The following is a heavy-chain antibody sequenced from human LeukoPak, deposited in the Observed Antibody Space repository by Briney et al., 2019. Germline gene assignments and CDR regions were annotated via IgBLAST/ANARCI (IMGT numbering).Heavy chain of an antibody. CDR1: GFSLSTGGVG. D-gene: IGHD3-3*01. Sequence: ESGPTLVKPTQTLTLTCTFSGFSLSTGGVGVGWIRQPPGKALEWLAVIKWNDDKTYSPSLKSRLTITKDASKNQVVLTMTNMDPVDTATYFCAHADFWSGYDPLEYWGQGILVTVSS. CDR2: IKWNDDK. V-gene: IGHV2-5*01. CDR3: AHADFWSGYDPLEY. J-gene: IGHJ4*02.